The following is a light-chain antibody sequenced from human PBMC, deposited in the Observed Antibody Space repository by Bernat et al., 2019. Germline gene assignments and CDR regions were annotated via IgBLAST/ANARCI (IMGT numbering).Light chain of an antibody. CDR3: QQYGSSPRLGT. Sequence: EIVLTQSPGTLSLSPGERATLSCRASQSVSSSYLAWYQQKPGQAPRLLIYGASSRATGIPDRFSGSGSGTDFTLTISRLEPEDFAVYYCQQYGSSPRLGTLGGGTKVEIK. CDR2: GAS. CDR1: QSVSSSY. J-gene: IGKJ4*01. V-gene: IGKV3-20*01.